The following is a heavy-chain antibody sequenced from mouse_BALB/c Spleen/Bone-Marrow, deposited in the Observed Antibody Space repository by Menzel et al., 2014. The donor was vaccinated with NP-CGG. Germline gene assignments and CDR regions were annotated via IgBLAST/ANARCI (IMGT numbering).Heavy chain of an antibody. J-gene: IGHJ4*01. CDR1: GYAFTNYL. CDR3: ARWDYAMDY. CDR2: INPGSGGT. Sequence: QVHVKQSGAELVRPGTSVKVSCKASGYAFTNYLIEWVKQGPGQGLEWIGVINPGSGGTNYNEKFKGKATLTADKSSSTAYMQLSSLTSDDSAVYFCARWDYAMDYWGQGTSVTVSS. V-gene: IGHV1-54*01.